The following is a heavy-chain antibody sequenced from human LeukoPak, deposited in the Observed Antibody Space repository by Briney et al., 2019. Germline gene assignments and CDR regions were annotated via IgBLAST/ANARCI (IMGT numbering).Heavy chain of an antibody. CDR3: ARDQGGGRGYSYGYYDY. D-gene: IGHD5-18*01. J-gene: IGHJ4*02. V-gene: IGHV3-23*01. CDR2: ISGGGGTT. Sequence: PGGSLRLSCAASGFTFSSYAMSWVRQAPGKGLEWVSAISGGGGTTYYADSVKGRFTISRDNSKNTLYLQMNSLRAEDTAVYYCARDQGGGRGYSYGYYDYWGQGTLVTVSS. CDR1: GFTFSSYA.